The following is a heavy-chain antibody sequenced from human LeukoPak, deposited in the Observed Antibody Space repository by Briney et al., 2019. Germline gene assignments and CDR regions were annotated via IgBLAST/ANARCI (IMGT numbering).Heavy chain of an antibody. V-gene: IGHV4-31*03. CDR2: IYYSGST. CDR3: ARGGVPAALTYNWFDP. J-gene: IGHJ5*02. CDR1: GGSISSGGYY. Sequence: SQTLSLTCTVSGGSISSGGYYWSWIRQHPGKGLEWIGYIYYSGSTYYNPSLKSRVTISVDTSKNQFSLKLSSVTAADTAVYYCARGGVPAALTYNWFDPWGQGTLVTVSS. D-gene: IGHD2-2*01.